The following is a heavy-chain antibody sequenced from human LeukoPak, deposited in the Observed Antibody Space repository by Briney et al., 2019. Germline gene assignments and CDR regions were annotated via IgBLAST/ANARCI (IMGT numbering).Heavy chain of an antibody. J-gene: IGHJ5*02. D-gene: IGHD3-10*01. CDR1: GGSISSSSYY. CDR2: IYYSGST. V-gene: IGHV4-39*01. CDR3: ASITMGRGAIGDWFDP. Sequence: SETLSLTCTVSGGSISSSSYYGGWIRQPPGKGLEWIGSIYYSGSTYYNPSLKSRVTISVDTSKNQFSLKLSAGTAADTAVYYCASITMGRGAIGDWFDPWGQGTLVTVSS.